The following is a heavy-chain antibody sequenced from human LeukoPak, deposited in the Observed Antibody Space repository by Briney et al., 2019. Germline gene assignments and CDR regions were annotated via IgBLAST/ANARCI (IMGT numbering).Heavy chain of an antibody. CDR3: ARDSAGCSTSCYHPLDP. CDR1: GYTFTGYY. J-gene: IGHJ5*02. D-gene: IGHD2-2*01. Sequence: ASVKVSCKASGYTFTGYYMHWVRQAPGQGLEWMGWINPNSGGTNYAQKFQGRVTMTRDTSISTAYMELSRLRSDDTAVYYCARDSAGCSTSCYHPLDPWGQGTLVTVSS. V-gene: IGHV1-2*02. CDR2: INPNSGGT.